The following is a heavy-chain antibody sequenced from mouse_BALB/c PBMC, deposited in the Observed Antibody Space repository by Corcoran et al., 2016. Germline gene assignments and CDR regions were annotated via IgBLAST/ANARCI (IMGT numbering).Heavy chain of an antibody. J-gene: IGHJ1*01. V-gene: IGHV12-3*02. Sequence: QMQLQVSGPGLVKPSQSLFLACSITGFPITSGYYWIWIRQSPGKPLEWMGYITHSGETFYNPSLQSPISITRETSKNQFFLQLNSVTTEDTAMYYCAGDSYGYWYFDVWGAGTTVTVSS. CDR2: ITHSGET. CDR1: GFPITSGYY. D-gene: IGHD1-1*02. CDR3: AGDSYGYWYFDV.